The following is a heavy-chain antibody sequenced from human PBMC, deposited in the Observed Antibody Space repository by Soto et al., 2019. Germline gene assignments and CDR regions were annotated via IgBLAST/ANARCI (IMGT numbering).Heavy chain of an antibody. V-gene: IGHV4-59*08. CDR2: IYYSGIT. CDR3: ARPRGIAPAVWYFDL. Sequence: QVQLQESGPGLVKPSETLSLTCTVSGGSISSHYWSWIRQPPGRGLEWIGFIYYSGITDSNPSLNSRVTISIATSKNQLSLRLSSVTAADTAVYYCARPRGIAPAVWYFDLWGRGTLVTVSS. D-gene: IGHD6-13*01. J-gene: IGHJ2*01. CDR1: GGSISSHY.